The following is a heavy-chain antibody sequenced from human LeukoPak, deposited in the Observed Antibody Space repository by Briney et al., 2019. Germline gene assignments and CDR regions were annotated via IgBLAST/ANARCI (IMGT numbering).Heavy chain of an antibody. Sequence: SETLSLTCTVSGGSISSYYWSWIRQPPGKGLEWIGYIYYSGSTNYNPSLKSRVTISVDTSKNQFSLKLSSVTAADTAVYYCARIPFDYGDYGGVRFDYWGQGTLVTVSS. CDR2: IYYSGST. J-gene: IGHJ4*02. D-gene: IGHD4-17*01. CDR1: GGSISSYY. V-gene: IGHV4-59*08. CDR3: ARIPFDYGDYGGVRFDY.